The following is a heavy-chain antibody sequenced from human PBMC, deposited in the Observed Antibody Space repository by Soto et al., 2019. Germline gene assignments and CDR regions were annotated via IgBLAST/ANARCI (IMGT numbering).Heavy chain of an antibody. CDR1: GFTFSSYD. J-gene: IGHJ5*02. D-gene: IGHD6-13*01. CDR2: IGTAGDT. Sequence: PGGSLRLSCAASGFTFSSYDMHWVRQATGKGLEWVSAIGTAGDTYYPGSVKGRFTISRENAKNSLYLQMNSLRAGDTAVYYCARGRRVNRSSWYGLRFDPWGQGTLVTVS. V-gene: IGHV3-13*01. CDR3: ARGRRVNRSSWYGLRFDP.